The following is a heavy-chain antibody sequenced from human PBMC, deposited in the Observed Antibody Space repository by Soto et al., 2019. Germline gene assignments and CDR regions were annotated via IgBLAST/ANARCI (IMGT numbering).Heavy chain of an antibody. J-gene: IGHJ3*01. Sequence: GESLKISCKGSGYTFTTYWIAWVRQMPGKGLEWMAMIFPGDSDTRFSPSFQGQVTISVDKSITAYLQWTNLKASDTAMYYCARRGIGGDSFEFWGQGTMVTVS. CDR3: ARRGIGGDSFEF. CDR1: GYTFTTYW. V-gene: IGHV5-51*01. CDR2: IFPGDSDT.